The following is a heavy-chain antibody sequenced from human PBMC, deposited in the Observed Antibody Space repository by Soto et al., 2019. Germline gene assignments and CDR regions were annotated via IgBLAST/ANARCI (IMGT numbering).Heavy chain of an antibody. CDR3: ERDYGDAFDL. J-gene: IGHJ3*01. Sequence: EVQLVESGGGLVQPGGSLRLSCAASGFTFSSYWMHWVRQAPGKGLVWVSRINSDGSSTSNADSVKGRFTICRDSAKNRLYLQMNSRRAEDKAVYYCERDYGDAFDLWGQGTMVTVSS. V-gene: IGHV3-74*01. D-gene: IGHD4-17*01. CDR1: GFTFSSYW. CDR2: INSDGSST.